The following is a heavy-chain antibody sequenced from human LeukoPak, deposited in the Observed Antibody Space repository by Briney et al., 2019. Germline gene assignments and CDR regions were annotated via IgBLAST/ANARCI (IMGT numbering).Heavy chain of an antibody. V-gene: IGHV4-34*01. D-gene: IGHD3-22*01. CDR2: IHQSGRT. Sequence: PSETLSLTCALYGGSFSGYYWTWVRQPPGKGLEGIGEIHQSGRTNYNPSLKSRVTISVDTSKNQFSLNLNSVTAAYTAVYYCARFDFDSAPAAFDIWGQGATVTVSS. CDR1: GGSFSGYY. CDR3: ARFDFDSAPAAFDI. J-gene: IGHJ3*02.